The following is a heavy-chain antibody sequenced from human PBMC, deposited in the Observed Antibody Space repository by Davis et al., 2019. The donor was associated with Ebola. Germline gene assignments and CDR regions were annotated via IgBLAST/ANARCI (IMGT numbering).Heavy chain of an antibody. Sequence: PSETLSLTCTVSGGSISSSSYYWGWIRQPPGRGLEWIGSIYYSGSTYYNPSLKSRVTISVDTSKNQFSLKLSSVTAADTAVYYCARHDLDITIFGVVIYRQFDYWGQGTLVTVSS. CDR3: ARHDLDITIFGVVIYRQFDY. J-gene: IGHJ4*02. CDR1: GGSISSSSYY. CDR2: IYYSGST. D-gene: IGHD3-3*01. V-gene: IGHV4-39*01.